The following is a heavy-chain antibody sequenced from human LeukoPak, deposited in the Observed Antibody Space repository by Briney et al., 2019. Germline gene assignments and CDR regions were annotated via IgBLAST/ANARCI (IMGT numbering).Heavy chain of an antibody. D-gene: IGHD5-12*01. CDR1: GFTFSSYS. CDR3: ARGQSGYDYRHYHYYYMDV. J-gene: IGHJ6*03. CDR2: INHSGST. Sequence: PGGSLRLSCAASGFTFSSYSMNWIRQPPGKGLEWIGEINHSGSTNYNPSLKSRVTISVDTSKNQFSLKLSSVTAADTAVYYCARGQSGYDYRHYHYYYMDVWGKGTTVTVSS. V-gene: IGHV4-34*01.